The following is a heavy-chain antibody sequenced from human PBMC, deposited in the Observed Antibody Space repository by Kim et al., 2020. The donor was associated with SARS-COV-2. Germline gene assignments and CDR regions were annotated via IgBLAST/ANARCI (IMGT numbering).Heavy chain of an antibody. CDR2: VYHSGST. V-gene: IGHV4-38-2*02. CDR1: GYSISSGYY. J-gene: IGHJ4*02. Sequence: SETLSLTCSVSGYSISSGYYWGWIRQPPGKGLEWIGSVYHSGSTYYNPSLKSRVTISVDTSKNQFSLKLSSVTAADTAVYYCARGGQIAARPSGAYWGQGALVTVSS. CDR3: ARGGQIAARPSGAY. D-gene: IGHD6-6*01.